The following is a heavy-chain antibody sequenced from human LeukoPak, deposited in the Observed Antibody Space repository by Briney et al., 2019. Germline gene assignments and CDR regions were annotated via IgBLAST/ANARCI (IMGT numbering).Heavy chain of an antibody. CDR1: GYTFTSYD. D-gene: IGHD3-10*01. J-gene: IGHJ3*02. V-gene: IGHV1-8*01. CDR2: MNPNSGNT. CDR3: ATGEFGDNAFDI. Sequence: ASVKVSCKASGYTFTSYDINWVRQATGQGLEWMGWMNPNSGNTGYAQKFQVRVTMTRNTSISTAYMELSSLRSEDTAVYYCATGEFGDNAFDIWGQGTMVTVSS.